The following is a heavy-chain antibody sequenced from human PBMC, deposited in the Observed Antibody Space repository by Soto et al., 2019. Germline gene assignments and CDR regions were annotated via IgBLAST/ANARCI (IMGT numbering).Heavy chain of an antibody. V-gene: IGHV3-30*18. J-gene: IGHJ5*02. D-gene: IGHD3-10*01. Sequence: GGSLRLSCAASGFTFSSYGMHWVRQAPGKGLEWVAVISYDGSNKYYADSVKGRFTISRDNSKNTLYLQMNSLRAEDTAVYYCTKVEDYYHWGQGTLVTVSS. CDR3: TKVEDYYH. CDR1: GFTFSSYG. CDR2: ISYDGSNK.